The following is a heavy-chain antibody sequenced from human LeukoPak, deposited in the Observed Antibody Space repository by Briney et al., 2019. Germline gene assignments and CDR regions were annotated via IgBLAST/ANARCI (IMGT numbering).Heavy chain of an antibody. D-gene: IGHD3-10*01. CDR3: ARTRYYYNSRSYGAPYYFDY. Sequence: SETLSLTCAVSGGSISSNSYYWGWIRQPPGKGLEWIGSIYYSGSTYYNPSLKSRVTISVGTSKNQFSLKLSSVTAADTAVYYCARTRYYYNSRSYGAPYYFDYWGQGTLVTVSS. CDR2: IYYSGST. V-gene: IGHV4-39*01. J-gene: IGHJ4*02. CDR1: GGSISSNSYY.